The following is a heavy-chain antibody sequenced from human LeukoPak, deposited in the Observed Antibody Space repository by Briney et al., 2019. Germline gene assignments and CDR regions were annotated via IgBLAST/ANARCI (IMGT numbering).Heavy chain of an antibody. CDR3: ASASGY. J-gene: IGHJ4*02. Sequence: SETLSLTCTVSGGSIRGGSYYWNWIRQPAGKGLEWIGRIYVGGSTNYNPSLKSRVTMSVDMSKNQFSLKLSSVTAADTAVYYCASASGYWGQGTLVTVSS. V-gene: IGHV4-61*02. D-gene: IGHD6-19*01. CDR2: IYVGGST. CDR1: GGSIRGGSYY.